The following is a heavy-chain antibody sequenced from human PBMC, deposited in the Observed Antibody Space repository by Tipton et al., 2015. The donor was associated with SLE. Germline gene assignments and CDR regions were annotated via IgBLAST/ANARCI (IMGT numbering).Heavy chain of an antibody. CDR2: ISYDGSKK. V-gene: IGHV3-30*04. Sequence: SLRLSCAASRFTFSSYAMHWVRQAPGKGLEWVALISYDGSKKYYADSVKGRFTISRDNSENTLYLQMNRLRAEDTAIYYCASDPIAVSGPGYYSDYWGQGTLVTVSS. CDR3: ASDPIAVSGPGYYSDY. CDR1: RFTFSSYA. J-gene: IGHJ4*02. D-gene: IGHD6-19*01.